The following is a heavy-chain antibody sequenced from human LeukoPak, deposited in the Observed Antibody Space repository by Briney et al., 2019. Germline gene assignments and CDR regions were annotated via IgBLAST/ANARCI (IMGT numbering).Heavy chain of an antibody. CDR1: GGSISSGDYY. CDR3: AREGLYSYGYFDY. V-gene: IGHV4-30-4*01. D-gene: IGHD5-18*01. Sequence: SETLSLTCTVSGGSISSGDYYWSWIRQPPGKGLEWIGYIYYSGSTYYNPSLKSRVTISVDTSKNQFSLKLSSVTAADPAVYYCAREGLYSYGYFDYWGQGTLVTVSS. J-gene: IGHJ4*02. CDR2: IYYSGST.